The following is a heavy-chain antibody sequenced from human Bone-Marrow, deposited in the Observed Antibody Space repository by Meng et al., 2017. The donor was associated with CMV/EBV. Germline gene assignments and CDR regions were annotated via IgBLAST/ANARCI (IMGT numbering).Heavy chain of an antibody. CDR2: ISYDGNKK. CDR1: GFTFSSYD. CDR3: AKDVSRSLYQFHGMDV. D-gene: IGHD3-16*01. J-gene: IGHJ6*01. Sequence: GESLKISCAASGFTFSSYDMHWVRQAPGKGLEWVAFISYDGNKKYYADSVKGQFTISRDNSRKMLYLQMNSLRAADTAVYYCAKDVSRSLYQFHGMDVWGQGTTVTGYS. V-gene: IGHV3-30*02.